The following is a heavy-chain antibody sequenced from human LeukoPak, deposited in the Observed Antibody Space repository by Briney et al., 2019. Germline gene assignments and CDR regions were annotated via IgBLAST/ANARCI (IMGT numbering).Heavy chain of an antibody. CDR3: AREMVRGVIIFIDY. J-gene: IGHJ4*02. CDR1: GGSISSGSYY. D-gene: IGHD3-10*01. CDR2: IYTSGST. V-gene: IGHV4-61*02. Sequence: SQTLSLTCTVSGGSISSGSYYWSWIRQPAGKGLEWIGRIYTSGSTNYNPSLKSRVTISVDTSKNQFSLKLSSVTTADTAVYYCAREMVRGVIIFIDYWGQGTLVTVSS.